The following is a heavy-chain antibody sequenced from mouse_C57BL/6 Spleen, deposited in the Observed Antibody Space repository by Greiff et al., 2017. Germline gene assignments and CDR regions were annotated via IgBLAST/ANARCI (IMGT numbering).Heavy chain of an antibody. CDR1: GYTFTDYY. V-gene: IGHV1-26*01. J-gene: IGHJ1*03. Sequence: EVQLQQSGPELVKPGASVKISCKASGYTFTDYYMNWVKQSHGKSLEWIGDINPNNGGTSYNQKFKGKATLTVDKSSSTAYMELRSLTSEDSAVYYCARRHGSSDWYFDVWGTGTTVTVSS. CDR3: ARRHGSSDWYFDV. CDR2: INPNNGGT. D-gene: IGHD1-1*01.